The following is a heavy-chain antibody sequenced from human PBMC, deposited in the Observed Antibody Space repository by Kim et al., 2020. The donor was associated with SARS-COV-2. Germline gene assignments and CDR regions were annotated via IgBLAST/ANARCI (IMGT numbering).Heavy chain of an antibody. J-gene: IGHJ3*02. D-gene: IGHD6-19*01. Sequence: GESLKISCKGSGYSFTSYWISWVRQMPGKGLEWMGRIDPSDSYTNYSPSFQGHVTISADKSISTAYLQWSSLKASDTAMYYCARWPPGEREAAVAGSDAFDIWGQGTMVTVSS. CDR2: IDPSDSYT. CDR1: GYSFTSYW. V-gene: IGHV5-10-1*01. CDR3: ARWPPGEREAAVAGSDAFDI.